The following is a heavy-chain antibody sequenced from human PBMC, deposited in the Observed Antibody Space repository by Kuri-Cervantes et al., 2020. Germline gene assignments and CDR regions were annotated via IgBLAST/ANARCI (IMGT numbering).Heavy chain of an antibody. D-gene: IGHD4-17*01. CDR1: GGSISSYY. J-gene: IGHJ6*02. CDR2: IYYSGST. Sequence: SETLSLTCTVSGGSISSYYWSWIRQPPGKGLEWIGYIYYSGSTNYNPSLKSRVTISVDTSKNQFSLKLSSVTAADTAVYYCARVGDYGDYVGYYYYGMDVWGQGTTVSLL. V-gene: IGHV4-59*08. CDR3: ARVGDYGDYVGYYYYGMDV.